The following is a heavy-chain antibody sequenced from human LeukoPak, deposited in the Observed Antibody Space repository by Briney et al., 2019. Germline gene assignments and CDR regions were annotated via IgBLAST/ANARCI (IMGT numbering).Heavy chain of an antibody. CDR3: ARRGAYLVR. CDR2: INHSGST. Sequence: PSETLSLTCAVSGGSFSGYYWSWIRPPPGKGLEWIGEINHSGSTNYNPSLKSRVTISVDTSKNQFSLKLSSVTAADTAVYYCARRGAYLVRWGQGTLVTVSS. CDR1: GGSFSGYY. D-gene: IGHD1-26*01. V-gene: IGHV4-34*01. J-gene: IGHJ4*02.